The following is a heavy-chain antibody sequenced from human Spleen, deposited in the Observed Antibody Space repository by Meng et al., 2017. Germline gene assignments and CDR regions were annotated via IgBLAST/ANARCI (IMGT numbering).Heavy chain of an antibody. CDR3: SREGDSSGPIDY. Sequence: ASVQVSCKASGYIISAYYMDWVRQAPGQGLEWMGRINPHRGGINYAQKFQGRVTMVRDTSISTVYMELSSLRSDDTAVYYCSREGDSSGPIDYWGQGTLVTVSS. J-gene: IGHJ4*02. D-gene: IGHD3-22*01. CDR1: GYIISAYY. CDR2: INPHRGGI. V-gene: IGHV1-2*06.